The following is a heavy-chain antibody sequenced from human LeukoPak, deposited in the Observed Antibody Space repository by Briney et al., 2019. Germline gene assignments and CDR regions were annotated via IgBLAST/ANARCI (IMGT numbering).Heavy chain of an antibody. CDR1: GFTFSSYA. J-gene: IGHJ4*02. D-gene: IGHD6-13*01. Sequence: GGSLRLSCAASGFTFSSYAMHWVRQAPGKGLEWVAVISYDGSNKYYADSVKGRFTISRDNSKNTPYLQMNSLRAEDTAVYYCARGISNVAAGTGLDYWGQGTLVTVSS. V-gene: IGHV3-30*04. CDR3: ARGISNVAAGTGLDY. CDR2: ISYDGSNK.